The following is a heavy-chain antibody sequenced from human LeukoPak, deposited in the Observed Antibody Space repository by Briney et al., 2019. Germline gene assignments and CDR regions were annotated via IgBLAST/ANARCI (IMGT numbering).Heavy chain of an antibody. D-gene: IGHD1-1*01. CDR1: GHTLTALS. J-gene: IGHJ6*04. CDR2: FDPEDGET. Sequence: APVKLSCKASGHTLTALSMHWVRLAPGKGLESLGGFDPEDGETIYAQTFQGRVTMTEDTSTDTAYMELSSLRSEDTAVYYCATGYMNYYYGMDVWGKGATLTVSP. V-gene: IGHV1-24*01. CDR3: ATGYMNYYYGMDV.